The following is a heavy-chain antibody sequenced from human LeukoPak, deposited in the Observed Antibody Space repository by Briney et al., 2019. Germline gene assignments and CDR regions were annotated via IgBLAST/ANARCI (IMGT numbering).Heavy chain of an antibody. CDR2: ISSSSSTI. CDR3: ARDKRRYCSSTSCYYYYYYGMDV. J-gene: IGHJ6*02. Sequence: GGSLRLSCAASGFTFSSYSMNWVRQAPGKGLEWVSYISSSSSTIYYADSVKGRFTISRDNAKNSLYLQMNSLRAEDTAVYYCARDKRRYCSSTSCYYYYYYGMDVWGQGTTVTVSS. D-gene: IGHD2-2*01. V-gene: IGHV3-48*01. CDR1: GFTFSSYS.